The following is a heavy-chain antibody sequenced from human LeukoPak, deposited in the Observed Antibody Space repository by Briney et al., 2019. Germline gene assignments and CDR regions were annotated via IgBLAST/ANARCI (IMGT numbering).Heavy chain of an antibody. D-gene: IGHD5-12*01. CDR1: GGSISSYY. CDR3: ARDTITEDYYYYYGMDV. CDR2: IYYSGST. J-gene: IGHJ6*02. Sequence: PSETLSLTCTVSGGSISSYYWSWIRQPPGKGLEWIGYIYYSGSTNYNPSLKSRVTISVDTSKNQFSLKLSSVTAADTAVYYCARDTITEDYYYYYGMDVWGQGTTVTVSS. V-gene: IGHV4-59*12.